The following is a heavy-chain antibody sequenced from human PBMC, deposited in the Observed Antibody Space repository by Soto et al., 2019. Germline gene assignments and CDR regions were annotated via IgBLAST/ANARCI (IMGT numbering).Heavy chain of an antibody. J-gene: IGHJ1*01. CDR1: GGTFSNYA. CDR2: IIPIFGTT. V-gene: IGHV1-69*12. CDR3: ASRGERDYDDTSGYG. D-gene: IGHD3-22*01. Sequence: QVPLVQSGAEVKKPGSSVKVSCKASGGTFSNYALSWVRQAPGQGLEWMGDIIPIFGTTNNAQKFQGRVTITADEATSTAYMELSSLRSEDTAVYYCASRGERDYDDTSGYGWGQGTLVTVSS.